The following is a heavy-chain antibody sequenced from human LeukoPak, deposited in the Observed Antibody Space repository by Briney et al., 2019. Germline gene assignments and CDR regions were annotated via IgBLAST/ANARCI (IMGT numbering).Heavy chain of an antibody. CDR3: ARVAPNYYDSSGYPLRWYFDY. Sequence: PSETLSLTCTVSGYSISSGYYWGWIRQPPGKGLEWIGSIYHSGSTYYNPSLKSRVTISVDTSKNQFSLKLSSVTAADTAVYYCARVAPNYYDSSGYPLRWYFDYWGQGTLVTVSS. J-gene: IGHJ4*02. V-gene: IGHV4-38-2*02. CDR1: GYSISSGYY. CDR2: IYHSGST. D-gene: IGHD3-22*01.